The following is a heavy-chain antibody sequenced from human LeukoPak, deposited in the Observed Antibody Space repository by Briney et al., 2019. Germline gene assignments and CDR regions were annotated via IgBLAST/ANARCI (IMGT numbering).Heavy chain of an antibody. CDR2: IYPGDSDT. CDR1: GSIFTSYW. V-gene: IGHV5-51*01. J-gene: IGHJ4*02. D-gene: IGHD3-10*01. CDR3: ARKITYYYGSGSPLSFDY. Sequence: PGASLQISCQGSGSIFTSYWIGWVRQQPGKGPEWMGIIYPGDSDTRYSPSFQGQVTISADKSISTAYLQWSSLKASDTAMYYCARKITYYYGSGSPLSFDYWGQGTLVTVSS.